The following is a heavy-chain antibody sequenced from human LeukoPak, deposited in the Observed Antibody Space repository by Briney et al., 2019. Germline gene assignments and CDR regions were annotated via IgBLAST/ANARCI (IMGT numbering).Heavy chain of an antibody. V-gene: IGHV3-74*01. J-gene: IGHJ5*02. D-gene: IGHD2-15*01. CDR2: INGDGSIT. CDR1: GFTFSSYW. CDR3: ARDGVLFYNWFDP. Sequence: GGSLRLSCAASGFTFSSYWMHWVRQAPGKGLVWVSRINGDGSITTYADSVKGRFTISRDNAKNTLYLQMSSLRAEDTAVYYCARDGVLFYNWFDPWGQGTLVTVSS.